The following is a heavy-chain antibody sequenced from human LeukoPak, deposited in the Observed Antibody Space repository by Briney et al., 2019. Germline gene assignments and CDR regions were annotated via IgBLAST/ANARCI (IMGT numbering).Heavy chain of an antibody. D-gene: IGHD3-16*02. CDR1: GGSISSGGYY. Sequence: PSETLSLTCTVSGGSISSGGYYWSWIRQHPGKGLEWIGYIHYSGSTYYNPSLKSRVTISVDTSKNQFSLKLSSVTAADTAVYYCARGSPYDYIWGSYRPHFFDYWGQGTLVTVSS. V-gene: IGHV4-31*03. J-gene: IGHJ4*02. CDR2: IHYSGST. CDR3: ARGSPYDYIWGSYRPHFFDY.